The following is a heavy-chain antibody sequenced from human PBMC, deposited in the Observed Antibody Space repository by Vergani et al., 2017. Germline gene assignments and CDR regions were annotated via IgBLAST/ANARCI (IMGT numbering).Heavy chain of an antibody. CDR1: GDSISSGVYY. CDR3: ARMGGYDEGDAFRIGYFDS. V-gene: IGHV4-31*03. D-gene: IGHD3/OR15-3a*01. J-gene: IGHJ3*01. CDR2: IYSTGST. Sequence: QVQLQESGPGLVKPSQTLSLTCSVSGDSISSGVYYWNWIRQHPGKGLEWIGYIYSTGSTHHNPSLRRRINMSVDTSKNQFSLKLNSVTAADTAMYYCARMGGYDEGDAFRIGYFDSWGQGTNITVSS.